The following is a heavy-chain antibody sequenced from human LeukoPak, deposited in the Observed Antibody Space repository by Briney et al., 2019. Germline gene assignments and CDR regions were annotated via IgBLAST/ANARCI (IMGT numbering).Heavy chain of an antibody. CDR2: ISYDGSSK. D-gene: IGHD4-17*01. J-gene: IGHJ4*02. CDR3: ARVDGDYGPFDY. V-gene: IGHV3-30*04. CDR1: GFTFSSYA. Sequence: TGGSLRLSCAASGFTFSSYAMHWVRQAPGKGLEWVAVISYDGSSKYYADSVKGRFTISRDNSKNTLYLQMNSLRAEDTAVYYCARVDGDYGPFDYWGQGTLVTVSS.